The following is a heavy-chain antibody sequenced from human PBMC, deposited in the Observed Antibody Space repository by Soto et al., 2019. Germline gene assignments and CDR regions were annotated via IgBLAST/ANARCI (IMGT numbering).Heavy chain of an antibody. J-gene: IGHJ6*02. Sequence: SVKVSCKASGGTFSSYAISWVRQAPGQGLEWMGGIIPIFDTANYAQKFQGRVTITADESTSTAYMELSSLRSEDTAVYYYARTPPTGFEVVIISKRYGMDVWGQGTTVTVSS. CDR3: ARTPPTGFEVVIISKRYGMDV. D-gene: IGHD3-3*01. CDR1: GGTFSSYA. CDR2: IIPIFDTA. V-gene: IGHV1-69*13.